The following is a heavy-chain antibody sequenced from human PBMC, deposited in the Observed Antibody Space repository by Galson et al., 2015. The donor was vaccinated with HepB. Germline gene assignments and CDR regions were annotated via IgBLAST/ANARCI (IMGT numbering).Heavy chain of an antibody. D-gene: IGHD3-3*02. V-gene: IGHV3-23*01. CDR2: ISGSGGTT. CDR1: GFTFSGSA. CDR3: AKEEGYIFGLPDY. J-gene: IGHJ4*02. Sequence: SLRLSCAASGFTFSGSAMSWVRQAPGKGPGWVSVISGSGGTTYYADSVKGRFTISRDNSKNTLYLQMNSLRAEDTAVYYCAKEEGYIFGLPDYWGQGVLVTVSS.